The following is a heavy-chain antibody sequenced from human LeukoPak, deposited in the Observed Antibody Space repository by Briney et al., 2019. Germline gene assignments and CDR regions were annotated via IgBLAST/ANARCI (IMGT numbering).Heavy chain of an antibody. CDR1: GFTFSSYS. CDR3: ATETNGRHYDY. CDR2: ISSSSSYI. V-gene: IGHV3-21*01. D-gene: IGHD1-14*01. J-gene: IGHJ4*02. Sequence: KPGGSLRLSCTASGFTFSSYSMNWVRQAPGKGLEWVSSISSSSSYIYYADSVKGRFTISRGNAKNSLYLQMNSLRAEDTAVYYCATETNGRHYDYWGQGTLLTVSS.